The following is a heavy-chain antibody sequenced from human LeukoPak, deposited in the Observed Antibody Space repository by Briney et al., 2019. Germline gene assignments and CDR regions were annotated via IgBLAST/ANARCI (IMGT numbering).Heavy chain of an antibody. CDR1: GFTFSSYG. CDR2: IRYDGSSK. Sequence: PGGSLRLSCAASGFTFSSYGMHWVRQAPGKGLEWVAFIRYDGSSKYYADSVKGRFTISRDNSKNTLYLQMNSLRAEDTAVYYCAKPPLDFWSGYYGEYFQHWGQGTLVTVSS. D-gene: IGHD3-3*01. J-gene: IGHJ1*01. CDR3: AKPPLDFWSGYYGEYFQH. V-gene: IGHV3-30*02.